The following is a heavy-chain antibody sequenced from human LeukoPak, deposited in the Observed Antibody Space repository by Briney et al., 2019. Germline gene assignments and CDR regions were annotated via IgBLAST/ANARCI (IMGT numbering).Heavy chain of an antibody. V-gene: IGHV1-69*13. Sequence: GASVKVSCKASGGTFSSYAISWVRQAPGQGLEWMGGIIPIFGTANYAQKFQGRVTITADESTSTAYMELSSLRSEDTAVYYCARDLLRGSAWGDLASNAFDIWGQGTMVTVSS. CDR2: IIPIFGTA. CDR3: ARDLLRGSAWGDLASNAFDI. J-gene: IGHJ3*02. D-gene: IGHD2-15*01. CDR1: GGTFSSYA.